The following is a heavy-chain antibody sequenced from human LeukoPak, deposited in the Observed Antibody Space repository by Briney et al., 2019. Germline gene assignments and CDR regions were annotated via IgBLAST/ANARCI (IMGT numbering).Heavy chain of an antibody. V-gene: IGHV1-69*04. D-gene: IGHD3-22*01. Sequence: GASVKVSCKASGGTFSSYAISWVRQAPGQGLEWMGRIIPIFGIASYAQKFQGRVTITADKSTSTAYMGLSSLRSEDTAVYYCARPYDSSGYAGDFHAFDIWGQGTMVTVSS. CDR3: ARPYDSSGYAGDFHAFDI. CDR2: IIPIFGIA. CDR1: GGTFSSYA. J-gene: IGHJ3*02.